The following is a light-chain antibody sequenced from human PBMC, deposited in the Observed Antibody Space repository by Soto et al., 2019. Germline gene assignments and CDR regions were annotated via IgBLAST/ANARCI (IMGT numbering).Light chain of an antibody. CDR3: QEYNSDSGLT. J-gene: IGKJ4*01. V-gene: IGKV1-5*03. CDR2: TAS. Sequence: DIQMTQSPSTLSASVGDRVTITCRASQSISSWLAWYQQKPGKAPKLLIYTASNLKSGVPSRFSGSGSRTEFTLTISSLQPDDFATYYCQEYNSDSGLTFGGGTKVEIK. CDR1: QSISSW.